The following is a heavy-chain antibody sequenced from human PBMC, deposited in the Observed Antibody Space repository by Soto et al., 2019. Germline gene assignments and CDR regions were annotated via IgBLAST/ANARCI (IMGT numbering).Heavy chain of an antibody. CDR2: IYYSGST. CDR3: ASHADLIRWAYYFDY. V-gene: IGHV4-39*01. Sequence: QLQLQESGPGLVKPSETLSLTCTVSGGSISSSSYYWGWIRQPPGKGLEWIGSIYYSGSTYYNPSLKSRVTISVDTSKNQFSLKLSSVTAADTAVYYCASHADLIRWAYYFDYWGQGTLVTVSS. J-gene: IGHJ4*02. CDR1: GGSISSSSYY. D-gene: IGHD1-26*01.